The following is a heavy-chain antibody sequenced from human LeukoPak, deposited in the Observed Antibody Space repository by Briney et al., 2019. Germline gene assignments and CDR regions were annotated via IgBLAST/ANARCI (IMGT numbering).Heavy chain of an antibody. CDR3: ARHYYDILTGYSNFDY. CDR1: GGSISSYY. V-gene: IGHV4-59*08. Sequence: PSETLSLTCTVSGGSISSYYWSWIRQPPGKGLEWIGYIYYSGSTNYNPSLKSRVTISVDTSKNQFSLKLSSVTAADTAVYYCARHYYDILTGYSNFDYWGQGTLVTVSS. D-gene: IGHD3-9*01. CDR2: IYYSGST. J-gene: IGHJ4*02.